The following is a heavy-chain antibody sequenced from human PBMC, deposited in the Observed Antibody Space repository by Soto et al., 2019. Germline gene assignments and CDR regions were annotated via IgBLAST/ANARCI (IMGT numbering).Heavy chain of an antibody. CDR2: ITPLFGTA. CDR1: GGTFNNHA. Sequence: SVKVSCKASGGTFNNHAISWVRQAPGQGLEWIGGITPLFGTANYAPKFQGRVTIIADRFTTTGYMELRSLTSEDTAVYYCARGDDFDYYYGVDVWGQGTTVTVSS. CDR3: ARGDDFDYYYGVDV. D-gene: IGHD3-16*01. V-gene: IGHV1-69*06. J-gene: IGHJ6*02.